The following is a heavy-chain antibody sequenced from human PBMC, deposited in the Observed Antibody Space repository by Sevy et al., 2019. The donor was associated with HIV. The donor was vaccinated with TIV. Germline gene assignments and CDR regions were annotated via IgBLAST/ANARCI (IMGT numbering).Heavy chain of an antibody. V-gene: IGHV3-30*03. D-gene: IGHD3-10*01. CDR2: VSYDGSSK. J-gene: IGHJ6*02. Sequence: GGSLRLSCVGSGFTFSNFGVHWLRQAPGKGLEWLSVVSYDGSSKYYVDSVKGRFIVSRDNSKNTLYLQMNSLRTEDTAVYYCARGGSGDYYYYGVDVWGEATTVTVSS. CDR3: ARGGSGDYYYYGVDV. CDR1: GFTFSNFG.